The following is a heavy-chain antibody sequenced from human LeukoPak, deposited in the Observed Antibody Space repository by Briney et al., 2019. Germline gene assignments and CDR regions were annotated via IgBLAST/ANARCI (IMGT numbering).Heavy chain of an antibody. J-gene: IGHJ4*02. V-gene: IGHV3-7*03. CDR3: ARAAELRFLEWLPESVDY. CDR2: IKQDGSEK. Sequence: GGSLRLSCAASGFTFSSYWMSWVRQAPGKGLEWVANIKQDGSEKYYVDSVKGRFTISRDNAKNSLYLQMNSLRVEDTAVYYCARAAELRFLEWLPESVDYWGQGTLVTVSS. D-gene: IGHD3-3*01. CDR1: GFTFSSYW.